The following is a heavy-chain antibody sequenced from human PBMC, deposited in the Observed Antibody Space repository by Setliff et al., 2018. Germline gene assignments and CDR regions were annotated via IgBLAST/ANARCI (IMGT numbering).Heavy chain of an antibody. J-gene: IGHJ6*02. Sequence: SETLSLTCTVSGYSISSGYIWGWIRQPPGKGLEWVGNIGHTGSINYNPSLKSRLTISRDTSKNQFSLKLSSVTAADTAVYYCARRRYFDRYYYYGMDVWGQGTTVTVSS. CDR2: IGHTGSI. CDR1: GYSISSGYI. D-gene: IGHD3-9*01. V-gene: IGHV4-38-2*02. CDR3: ARRRYFDRYYYYGMDV.